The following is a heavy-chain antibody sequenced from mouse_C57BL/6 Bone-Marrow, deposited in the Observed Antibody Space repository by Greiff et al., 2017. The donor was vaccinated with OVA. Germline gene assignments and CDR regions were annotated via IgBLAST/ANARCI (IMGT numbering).Heavy chain of an antibody. J-gene: IGHJ1*03. Sequence: VQLQQPGAELVKPGASVKMSCKASGYTFTSYWITWVKQRPGQGLEWIGDIYPGSGSTNYNEKFKSKATLTVDTSSSTAYMQLSSLTSEDSAVYYCAREHYGSSPYWYFDVWGTGTTVTVSS. D-gene: IGHD1-1*01. CDR1: GYTFTSYW. V-gene: IGHV1-55*01. CDR3: AREHYGSSPYWYFDV. CDR2: IYPGSGST.